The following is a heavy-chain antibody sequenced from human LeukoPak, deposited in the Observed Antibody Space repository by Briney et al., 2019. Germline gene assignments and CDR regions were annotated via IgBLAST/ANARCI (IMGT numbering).Heavy chain of an antibody. Sequence: GGSPRLSCAASGFTFSSYAMSWVRQAPGKGLEWVSAISGSGGSTYYADSVKGRFTISRDNAKNSLYLQMNSLRAEDTAVYYCARALTSSWSIDYWGQGTLITVSS. D-gene: IGHD6-13*01. CDR3: ARALTSSWSIDY. V-gene: IGHV3-23*01. CDR1: GFTFSSYA. J-gene: IGHJ4*02. CDR2: ISGSGGST.